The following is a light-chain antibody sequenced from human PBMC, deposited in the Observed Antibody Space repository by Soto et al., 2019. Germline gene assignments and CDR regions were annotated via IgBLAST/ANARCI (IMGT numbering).Light chain of an antibody. CDR2: AAS. CDR1: QGIRND. Sequence: AIQMTQSPSSLSASVGDRVTITCRASQGIRNDLGWYQQKPGTAPKLLIYAASNLPSGLPSRFSASGSGTDFTLTISTLQPEDFATYYCLQDYRYPRTFGQGTKLEMK. V-gene: IGKV1-6*01. J-gene: IGKJ2*01. CDR3: LQDYRYPRT.